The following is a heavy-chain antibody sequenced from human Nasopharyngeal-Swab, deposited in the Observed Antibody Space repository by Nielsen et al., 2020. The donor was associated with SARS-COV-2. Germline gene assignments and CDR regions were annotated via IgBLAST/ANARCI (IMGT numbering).Heavy chain of an antibody. V-gene: IGHV1-3*01. Sequence: ASVKVSCKDSGYSLSNYAVYWVRQAPEQRPEFMGLINAGKGNTIYSQKFQGRVRISRDTSANTVYMELNRLRSEDTAVYYCARVPAVAASRIDYWGQGTLVTVSS. CDR3: ARVPAVAASRIDY. CDR1: GYSLSNYA. J-gene: IGHJ4*02. CDR2: INAGKGNT. D-gene: IGHD6-19*01.